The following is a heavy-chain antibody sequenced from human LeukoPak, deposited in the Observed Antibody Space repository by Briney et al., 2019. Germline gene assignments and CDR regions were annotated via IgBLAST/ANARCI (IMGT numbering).Heavy chain of an antibody. J-gene: IGHJ3*02. V-gene: IGHV4-34*01. Sequence: SETLSLTCAVYGGSFSGYYWSWIRQPPGKGLEWIGEINHSGSTNYNPSLKSRVTISVDTSKNQFSPKLSSVTAADTAVYYCASQIAAAGDSAFDIWGQGTMVTVSS. CDR1: GGSFSGYY. D-gene: IGHD6-13*01. CDR3: ASQIAAAGDSAFDI. CDR2: INHSGST.